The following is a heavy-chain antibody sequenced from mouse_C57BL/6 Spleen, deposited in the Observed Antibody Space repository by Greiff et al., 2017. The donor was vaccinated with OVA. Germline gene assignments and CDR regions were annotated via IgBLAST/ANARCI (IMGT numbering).Heavy chain of an antibody. CDR1: GYSITSGYY. CDR2: ISYDGSN. Sequence: VQLQQSGPGLVKPSQSLSLTCSVTGYSITSGYYWNWIRQFPGNKLEWMGYISYDGSNNYNPSLKNRISITRDTSKNQFFLKLNSVTTEDTATYYCARERVTIDYWGQGTTLTVSS. D-gene: IGHD2-12*01. J-gene: IGHJ2*01. V-gene: IGHV3-6*01. CDR3: ARERVTIDY.